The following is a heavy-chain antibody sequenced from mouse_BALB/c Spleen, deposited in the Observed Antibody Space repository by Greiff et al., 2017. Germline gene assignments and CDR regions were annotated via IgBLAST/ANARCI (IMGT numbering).Heavy chain of an antibody. CDR1: GFNIKDTY. CDR2: IDPANGNT. Sequence: EAKLKQSGAELVKPGASVKLSCTASGFNIKDTYMHWVKQRPEQGLEWIGRIDPANGNTKYDPKFQGKATITADTSSNTAYLQLSSLTSEDTAVYYCARSGYDWYFDVWGAGTTVTVSS. J-gene: IGHJ1*01. D-gene: IGHD2-2*01. CDR3: ARSGYDWYFDV. V-gene: IGHV14-3*02.